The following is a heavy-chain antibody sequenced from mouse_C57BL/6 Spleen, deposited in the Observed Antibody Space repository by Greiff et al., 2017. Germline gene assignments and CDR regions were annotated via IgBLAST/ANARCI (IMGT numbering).Heavy chain of an antibody. Sequence: QVQLQQSGAELVRPGASVTLSCKASGYTFTDYEMHWVKQTPVHGLEWIGAIDPETGGTAYNQKFKGKAILTADKSSSTAYMELRSLTSEDSAVYYCTRKEISHYYGSSYAMDYGGQGTSVTVSS. CDR2: IDPETGGT. CDR3: TRKEISHYYGSSYAMDY. V-gene: IGHV1-15*01. D-gene: IGHD1-1*01. CDR1: GYTFTDYE. J-gene: IGHJ4*01.